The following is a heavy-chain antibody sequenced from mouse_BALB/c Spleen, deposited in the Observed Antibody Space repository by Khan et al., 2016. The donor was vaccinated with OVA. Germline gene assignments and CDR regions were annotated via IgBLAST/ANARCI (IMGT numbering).Heavy chain of an antibody. V-gene: IGHV1S136*01. CDR1: GYTFTSYV. D-gene: IGHD2-14*01. CDR3: ARNYRYDVYFDY. J-gene: IGHJ2*01. Sequence: VQLQQSGPELVKPGASVKMSCKASGYTFTSYVIHWVKQKPGQGLEWIGYIYTYNDDTKSNEKFKGKATLTSDKSSSTAYMELRSLTSEDSAVYYCARNYRYDVYFDYWGQGTTLTVSS. CDR2: IYTYNDDT.